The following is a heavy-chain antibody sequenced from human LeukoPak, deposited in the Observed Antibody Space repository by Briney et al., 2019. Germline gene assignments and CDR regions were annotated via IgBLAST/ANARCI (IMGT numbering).Heavy chain of an antibody. D-gene: IGHD4-23*01. Sequence: SVKVSCKASGGTFSSYAISWVRQAPGQGLEWMGRIILILGIANYAQKFQGRVTITADKSTSTAYMELSSLRSEDTAVYYCARDSPSDYGGNGRPDYWGQGTLVTVSS. CDR3: ARDSPSDYGGNGRPDY. J-gene: IGHJ4*02. V-gene: IGHV1-69*04. CDR1: GGTFSSYA. CDR2: IILILGIA.